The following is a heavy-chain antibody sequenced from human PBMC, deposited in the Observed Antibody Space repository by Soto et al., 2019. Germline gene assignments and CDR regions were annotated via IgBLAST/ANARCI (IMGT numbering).Heavy chain of an antibody. CDR1: GGSISSGGYY. D-gene: IGHD4-17*01. CDR2: IYYSGST. J-gene: IGHJ4*02. CDR3: PMRPYATVTAFDY. Sequence: QVQLQESGPGLVKPSQTLSLTCTVSGGSISSGGYYWSWIRQHPGKGLEWIGYIYYSGSTYYNPSLNCRVTISVASSKTPFSLTLTSVTAADTAVYSSPMRPYATVTAFDYWGQVTLVTVSS. V-gene: IGHV4-31*03.